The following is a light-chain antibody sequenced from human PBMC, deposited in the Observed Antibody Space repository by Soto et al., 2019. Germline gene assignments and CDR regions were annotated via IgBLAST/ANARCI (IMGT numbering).Light chain of an antibody. V-gene: IGKV3D-20*01. Sequence: IVLTQSPGTLSLSPGERATLCCRASQSVSSNYLAWYQQKPGLAPRLLIYDASRRATGIPDRFSGSGSGTDFILSISRLEPEDFAVYYCQQYGSSPWTFGQGTKVDIK. CDR1: QSVSSNY. CDR2: DAS. CDR3: QQYGSSPWT. J-gene: IGKJ1*01.